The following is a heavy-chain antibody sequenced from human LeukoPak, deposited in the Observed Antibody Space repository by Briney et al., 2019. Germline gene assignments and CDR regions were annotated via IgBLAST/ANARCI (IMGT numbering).Heavy chain of an antibody. CDR1: GGTFSSYA. CDR2: ISAYNGNT. Sequence: ASVKVSCKASGGTFSSYAISWVRQAPGQGLEWMGWISAYNGNTNYAQKLQGRVTMTTDTSTSTAYMELRSLRSDDTAVYYCARVPDYYDSSGYYLGHYYYMDVWGKGTTVTVSS. CDR3: ARVPDYYDSSGYYLGHYYYMDV. D-gene: IGHD3-22*01. J-gene: IGHJ6*03. V-gene: IGHV1-18*01.